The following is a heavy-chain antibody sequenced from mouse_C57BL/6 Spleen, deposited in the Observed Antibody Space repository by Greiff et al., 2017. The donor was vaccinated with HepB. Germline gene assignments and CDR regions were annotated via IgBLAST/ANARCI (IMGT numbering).Heavy chain of an antibody. CDR3: ARRNYYGSSSPFDV. D-gene: IGHD1-1*01. CDR2: ILPGSGST. J-gene: IGHJ1*03. V-gene: IGHV1-9*01. Sequence: VQLQKSGAELIKPGASVKLSCKATGYTLTGYWIEWVKQRTGHGLEWIGEILPGSGSTYYNEKFKGKDTFTAVTSDNTACKQLSRLTTEDSAIYYGARRNYYGSSSPFDVWGKGTTVTVSS. CDR1: GYTLTGYW.